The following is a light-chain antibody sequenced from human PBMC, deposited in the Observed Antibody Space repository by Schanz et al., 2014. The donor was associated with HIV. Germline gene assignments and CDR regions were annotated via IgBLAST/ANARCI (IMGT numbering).Light chain of an antibody. J-gene: IGKJ1*01. Sequence: ETVLTQSPGTLSLSPGERATLSCRASQSVSSSYLAWYQQKPGQAPRLLIYGASSRATGIPDRFSGSGSGTDFTLTISRLEPEDFAVYYCQQYSSPWTFGQGTKVEIK. CDR3: QQYSSPWT. V-gene: IGKV3-20*01. CDR1: QSVSSSY. CDR2: GAS.